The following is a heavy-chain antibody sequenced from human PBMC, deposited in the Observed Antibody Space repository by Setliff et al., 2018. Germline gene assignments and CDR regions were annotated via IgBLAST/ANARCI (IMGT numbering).Heavy chain of an antibody. V-gene: IGHV4-59*01. CDR3: ARGGTFRYFDY. J-gene: IGHJ4*02. Sequence: PSETLSLTCTVSGGSFSTYYWSWIRQAPGKGLEWIGHVYYSGAANYNPSLKSRVTVSVDTPKNQFSLRLISVTAADTAVYYCARGGTFRYFDYWGQGTPVTVSS. D-gene: IGHD5-12*01. CDR2: VYYSGAA. CDR1: GGSFSTYY.